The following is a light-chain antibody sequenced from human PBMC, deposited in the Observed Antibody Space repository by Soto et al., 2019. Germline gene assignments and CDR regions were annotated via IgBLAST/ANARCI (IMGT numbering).Light chain of an antibody. Sequence: IQSTQYPSTLCSPIGERVSITCRASKSLSNWLAWYQQKPGKAPKLLIFDVSSLESGVPSRFSGSGSGTEFTLTIISLQPDDFAPYMCQPYSTYATFAQGTKVDIK. V-gene: IGKV1-5*01. CDR3: QPYSTYAT. CDR2: DVS. CDR1: KSLSNW. J-gene: IGKJ1*01.